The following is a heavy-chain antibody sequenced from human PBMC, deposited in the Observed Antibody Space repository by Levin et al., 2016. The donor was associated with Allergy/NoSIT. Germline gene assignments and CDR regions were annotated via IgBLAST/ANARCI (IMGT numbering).Heavy chain of an antibody. Sequence: GESLKISCAASGFTFDSYTLTWVRQAPGKGLEWVSSISSSGTFRYYANWVKGRFTISRDNAKNLVYLEMSSLRADDTAVYYCAKEHTTFADYWGQGTLVTVSS. V-gene: IGHV3-21*01. CDR2: ISSSGTFR. CDR3: AKEHTTFADY. CDR1: GFTFDSYT. D-gene: IGHD2-21*01. J-gene: IGHJ4*02.